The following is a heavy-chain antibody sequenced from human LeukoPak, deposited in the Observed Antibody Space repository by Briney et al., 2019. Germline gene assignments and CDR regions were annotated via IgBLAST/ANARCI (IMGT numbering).Heavy chain of an antibody. J-gene: IGHJ4*02. Sequence: GGSLRLSCEASGFTFNSYWMIWVRQAPGKGLEWVANINPDGSGKYYVDSVKGRFTISRDNVKKSLYLQMNSLRAEDTAVYYCASKQGDYWGQGTLVTVSS. CDR1: GFTFNSYW. V-gene: IGHV3-7*01. CDR3: ASKQGDY. CDR2: INPDGSGK.